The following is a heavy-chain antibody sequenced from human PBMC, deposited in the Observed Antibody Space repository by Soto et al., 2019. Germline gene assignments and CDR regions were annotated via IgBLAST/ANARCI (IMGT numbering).Heavy chain of an antibody. CDR3: ARARTIDY. CDR1: GFTFSSYA. J-gene: IGHJ4*02. CDR2: ISYDGSNK. V-gene: IGHV3-30-3*01. Sequence: GGSLRLSCAASGFTFSSYAMHWVRQAPGKGLEWVAVISYDGSNKYYADSVKGRFTISRDNSKNTLYLQMNSLRAEDTAVYYCARARTIDYWGQGTLVTVSS. D-gene: IGHD1-1*01.